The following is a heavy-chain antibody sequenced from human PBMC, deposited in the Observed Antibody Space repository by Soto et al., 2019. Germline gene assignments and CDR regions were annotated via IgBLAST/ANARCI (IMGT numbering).Heavy chain of an antibody. CDR1: GFAFSTYA. D-gene: IGHD3-22*01. CDR2: ISGSGGST. Sequence: PGGSLRLSCAASGFAFSTYAMSWVRQAPGKGLEWVSGISGSGGSTYYADSVKGRFTISRDNSKNTLYLQMSSLRAEGTAVYFCAKDRYDSCGFFSYGFDVWGQGTTVTVSS. V-gene: IGHV3-23*01. J-gene: IGHJ6*02. CDR3: AKDRYDSCGFFSYGFDV.